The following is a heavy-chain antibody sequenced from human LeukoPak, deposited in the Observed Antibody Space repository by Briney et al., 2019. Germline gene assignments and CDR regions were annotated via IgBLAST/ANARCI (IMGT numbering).Heavy chain of an antibody. D-gene: IGHD2-15*01. CDR2: IYYSGST. CDR1: GGSISRSRDY. Sequence: PSETLSLTCTVSGGSISRSRDYWGWIRQPPGKGLEWIGSIYYSGSTYYNPSLKSRVTISGDTSKNRFSLKLSSVTAADTAVYYCARGRYCSGGSCYRYAFDIWGQGTMVTVSS. V-gene: IGHV4-39*07. CDR3: ARGRYCSGGSCYRYAFDI. J-gene: IGHJ3*02.